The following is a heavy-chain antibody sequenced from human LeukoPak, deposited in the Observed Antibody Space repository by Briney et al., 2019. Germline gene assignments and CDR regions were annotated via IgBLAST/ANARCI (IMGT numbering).Heavy chain of an antibody. D-gene: IGHD1-26*01. V-gene: IGHV3-74*01. J-gene: IGHJ4*02. CDR1: GFTFSNYW. CDR2: ITSDGSST. Sequence: GGSLRLSCAASGFTFSNYWMHWVRQAPGKGPVWVSRITSDGSSTSYADSVKGRFTISRDNVKNTLFLQMSSLRAEGTAMYYCARDGSLPDYWGQGTLVTVSS. CDR3: ARDGSLPDY.